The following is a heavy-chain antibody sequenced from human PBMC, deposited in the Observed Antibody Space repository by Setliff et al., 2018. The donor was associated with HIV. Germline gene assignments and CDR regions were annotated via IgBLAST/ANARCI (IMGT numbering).Heavy chain of an antibody. CDR2: IFYNENT. CDR3: ARGRPFGKFVDYFDS. CDR1: GGSISSGGYY. D-gene: IGHD2-21*01. J-gene: IGHJ4*02. Sequence: TLSLTCTVSGGSISSGGYYWNWIRQHPGKGLEWIGYIFYNENTQYDPSLKSRVSMSVDTSKNQFSLNLWTVTAADTAIYFCARGRPFGKFVDYFDSWGQGKLVTVSS. V-gene: IGHV4-31*03.